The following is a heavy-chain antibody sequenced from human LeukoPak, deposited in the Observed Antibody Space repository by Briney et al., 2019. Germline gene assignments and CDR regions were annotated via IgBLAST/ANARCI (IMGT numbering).Heavy chain of an antibody. Sequence: PGGSLRLSCAASGFTFSSYAMSWVRQAPGKGLEWVSAISGSGGSTYYADSVKGRFTISRDNSKNTLYLQMNSLRAEDTAVYYCAKDWRVYYYDSSGYYFDYWDQGTLVTVSS. CDR2: ISGSGGST. CDR3: AKDWRVYYYDSSGYYFDY. V-gene: IGHV3-23*01. CDR1: GFTFSSYA. J-gene: IGHJ4*02. D-gene: IGHD3-22*01.